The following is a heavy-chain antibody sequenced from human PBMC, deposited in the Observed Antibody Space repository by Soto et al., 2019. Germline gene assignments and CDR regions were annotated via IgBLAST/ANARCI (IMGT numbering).Heavy chain of an antibody. CDR1: GFTFSSYS. CDR2: ISSSSSYI. J-gene: IGHJ4*02. CDR3: ARPRWADYELFGY. D-gene: IGHD4-17*01. V-gene: IGHV3-21*01. Sequence: GGSLRLSCAASGFTFSSYSMNWVRQAPGKGLEWVSSISSSSSYIYYADSVKGRFTISRDNAKNSLYLQMNSLRAEDTAVYYCARPRWADYELFGYWGQGTLVTVSS.